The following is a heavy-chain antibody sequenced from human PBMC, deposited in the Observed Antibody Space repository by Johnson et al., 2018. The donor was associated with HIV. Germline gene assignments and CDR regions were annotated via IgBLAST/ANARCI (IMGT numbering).Heavy chain of an antibody. CDR2: IKGDGTST. D-gene: IGHD6-13*01. J-gene: IGHJ3*02. V-gene: IGHV3-74*01. CDR1: GFTFSSHW. Sequence: VQLVESGGDSVQPGGSLRLSCAASGFTFSSHWMHWVRQVSGKGLVWVSRIKGDGTSTNYADSVKGRFTISRDNAKDTLYLQLNSLTAEDTAVYYCARDGAQQLARDAFDIWGQGTMVTVSS. CDR3: ARDGAQQLARDAFDI.